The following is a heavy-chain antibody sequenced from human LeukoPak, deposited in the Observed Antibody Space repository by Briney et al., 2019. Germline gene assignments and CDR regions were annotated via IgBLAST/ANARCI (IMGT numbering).Heavy chain of an antibody. D-gene: IGHD6-6*01. CDR3: ARDRSRIAAHTTYLDY. Sequence: PSETLSLTCTVSGGSISSSSYYWGWIRQPPGKGLEWIGSIYYSGSTYYNPSLKSRVTISVDTSKNQFSLKLSSVTAADTAVYYCARDRSRIAAHTTYLDYWGQGTLVTVSS. CDR1: GGSISSSSYY. V-gene: IGHV4-39*07. CDR2: IYYSGST. J-gene: IGHJ4*02.